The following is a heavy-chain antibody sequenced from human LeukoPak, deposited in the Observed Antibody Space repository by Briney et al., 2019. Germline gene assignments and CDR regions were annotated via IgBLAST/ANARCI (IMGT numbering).Heavy chain of an antibody. Sequence: GASVKVSCKASGGTFSTYAIVWVRQAPGQGLEWMGGIIPIFGSANYAQKFQGRVTITTDESTSTAYMELSSLRSEDTAVYYCARVSIAAAGSPGYWGQGTPVTVSS. CDR1: GGTFSTYA. CDR2: IIPIFGSA. J-gene: IGHJ4*02. V-gene: IGHV1-69*05. CDR3: ARVSIAAAGSPGY. D-gene: IGHD6-13*01.